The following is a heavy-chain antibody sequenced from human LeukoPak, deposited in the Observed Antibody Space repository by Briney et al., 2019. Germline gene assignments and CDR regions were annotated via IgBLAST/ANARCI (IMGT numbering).Heavy chain of an antibody. V-gene: IGHV3-30*18. Sequence: GGSLRLSCAASGFTFGSYGMHWVRQAPGKGLEWVAVISYDGSNKYYADSVKGRFTISRDNSKNTLYLQMNSPRAEDTAVYYCAKLDIVVVVAANGWPPDAFDIWGQGTMVTVSS. CDR3: AKLDIVVVVAANGWPPDAFDI. J-gene: IGHJ3*02. D-gene: IGHD2-15*01. CDR2: ISYDGSNK. CDR1: GFTFGSYG.